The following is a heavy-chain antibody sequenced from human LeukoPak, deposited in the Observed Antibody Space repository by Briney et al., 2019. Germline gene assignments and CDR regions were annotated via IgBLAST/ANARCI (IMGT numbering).Heavy chain of an antibody. CDR3: ARGRGSGWLVD. J-gene: IGHJ4*02. CDR1: GFTFISSA. D-gene: IGHD6-19*01. V-gene: IGHV3-30*04. Sequence: GGSLRLSCVAPGFTFISSAMPWVRQAPGKGLEWVAVISYDGSNKYYADSVKGRFTISRDNSKNTLYLQMNSLRAEDTAVYYCARGRGSGWLVDWGQGTLVTVSS. CDR2: ISYDGSNK.